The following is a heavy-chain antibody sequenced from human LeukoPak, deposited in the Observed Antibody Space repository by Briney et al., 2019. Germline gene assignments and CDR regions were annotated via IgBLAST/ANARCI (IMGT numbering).Heavy chain of an antibody. J-gene: IGHJ4*02. D-gene: IGHD1-26*01. V-gene: IGHV3-74*01. CDR3: ARDEGKGGYFDY. CDR1: GFTFSDFW. Sequence: GGSLRLSCAASGFTFSDFWMHWVRQAPGKGLVWVSRINSGGTVTNYADSVKGRFTISRDNSKNTLYLQMNSLRAEDTAVYFCARDEGKGGYFDYWGQGTLVTVSS. CDR2: INSGGTVT.